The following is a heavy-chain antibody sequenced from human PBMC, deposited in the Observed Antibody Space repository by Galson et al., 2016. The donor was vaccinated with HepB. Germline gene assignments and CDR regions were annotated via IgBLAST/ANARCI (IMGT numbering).Heavy chain of an antibody. CDR2: INAGNGNT. Sequence: SVKVSCKASGYTFTSYAMHWVRQAPGQRLEWMGWINAGNGNTKYSQKFQGRVTISRDTSASTAYMELSSLRSEDTAVYYCARGATAYVYFQYWGQGTLVTVSS. CDR3: ARGATAYVYFQY. D-gene: IGHD5-12*01. J-gene: IGHJ1*01. V-gene: IGHV1-3*01. CDR1: GYTFTSYA.